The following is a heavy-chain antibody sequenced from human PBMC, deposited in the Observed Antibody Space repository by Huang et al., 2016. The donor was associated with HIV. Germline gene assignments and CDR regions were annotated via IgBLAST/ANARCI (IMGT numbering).Heavy chain of an antibody. D-gene: IGHD2-15*01. Sequence: EVQLVESGGGLVQPGTSLRLSCAASGFTFGDFNMNWVRQAPGKGREWISYIISSSNSKLYADSVKGRFTISRDNARNSLYLQLKSLRVEDTAVYYCARESCSGGTCYLFDFWGQGVLVTVSS. V-gene: IGHV3-48*04. CDR1: GFTFGDFN. CDR3: ARESCSGGTCYLFDF. CDR2: IISSSNSK. J-gene: IGHJ4*02.